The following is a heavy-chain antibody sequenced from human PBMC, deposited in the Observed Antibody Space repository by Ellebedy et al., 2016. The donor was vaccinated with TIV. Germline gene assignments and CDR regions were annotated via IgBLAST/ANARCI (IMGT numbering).Heavy chain of an antibody. D-gene: IGHD5-12*01. CDR1: GASISRDTYY. J-gene: IGHJ4*02. V-gene: IGHV4-39*07. CDR3: VRGWGGGFDLAY. Sequence: MPSETLSLTCTVSGASISRDTYYWGWIRQPPGKGLEWIGSIYKSGTTYYNPSLRSRVTISVDTSKNQFSLELRSVTAADTAVYYCVRGWGGGFDLAYWGQGTLATVSS. CDR2: IYKSGTT.